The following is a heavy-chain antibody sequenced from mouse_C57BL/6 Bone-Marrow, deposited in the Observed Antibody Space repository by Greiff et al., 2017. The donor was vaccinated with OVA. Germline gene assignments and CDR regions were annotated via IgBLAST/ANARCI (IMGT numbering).Heavy chain of an antibody. CDR3: ARSLITTVVATRYAMDY. J-gene: IGHJ4*01. D-gene: IGHD1-1*01. CDR1: GYTFTDYN. V-gene: IGHV1-22*01. CDR2: INPNNGGT. Sequence: EVQLQQSGPELVKPGASVKMSCKASGYTFTDYNMHWVKQSHGKSLEWIGYINPNNGGTSYNQKFKGKATLTVNKSSSTAYMELRSLTSEDSAVYYCARSLITTVVATRYAMDYWGQGTSVTVSS.